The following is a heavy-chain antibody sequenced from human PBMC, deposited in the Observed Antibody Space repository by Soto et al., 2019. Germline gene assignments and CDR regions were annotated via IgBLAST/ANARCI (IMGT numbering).Heavy chain of an antibody. CDR2: ISAYNGNT. CDR3: ARDLTPGEYYYDSSGYYFDY. CDR1: GYTFTSYG. V-gene: IGHV1-18*01. J-gene: IGHJ4*02. D-gene: IGHD3-22*01. Sequence: ASVKVSCKASGYTFTSYGISWVRQAPGQGLEWMGWISAYNGNTNYAQKLQGRVTMTTDTSTSTAYMELRSLRSDDTAVYYCARDLTPGEYYYDSSGYYFDYWGQGTLVTVSS.